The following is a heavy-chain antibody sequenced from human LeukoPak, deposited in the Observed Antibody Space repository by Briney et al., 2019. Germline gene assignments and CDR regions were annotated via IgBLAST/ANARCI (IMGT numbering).Heavy chain of an antibody. D-gene: IGHD1-26*01. CDR3: ARDARIMGAPGADAFEI. J-gene: IGHJ3*02. CDR1: GYTFTSCG. CDR2: ISSYNGNT. V-gene: IGHV1-18*01. Sequence: ASVKVSCKASGYTFTSCGISWVRQAPGQGLEWMGWISSYNGNTNYAQKLQGRVTMTTHTSTSTAYMELRSLRSDDTAVYYCARDARIMGAPGADAFEIWGQGTMVTVSS.